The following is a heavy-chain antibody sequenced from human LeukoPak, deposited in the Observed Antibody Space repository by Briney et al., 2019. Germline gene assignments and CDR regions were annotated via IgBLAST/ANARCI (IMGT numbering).Heavy chain of an antibody. CDR3: ARVPITIFGAHMDV. CDR2: IYTSGST. D-gene: IGHD3-3*01. CDR1: GGSISSGSYY. J-gene: IGHJ6*03. V-gene: IGHV4-61*02. Sequence: PSETLSLTCTVSGGSISSGSYYWSWIRQPAGKGLEWIGRIYTSGSTNYNPSLKSRVTISVDTSKNQFSLKLSSVTAADTAVYYCARVPITIFGAHMDVWGKGTTVTVSS.